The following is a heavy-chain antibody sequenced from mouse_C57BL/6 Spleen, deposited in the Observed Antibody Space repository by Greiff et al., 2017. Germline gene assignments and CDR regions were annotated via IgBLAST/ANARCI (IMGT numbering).Heavy chain of an antibody. CDR2: LDPENGDT. CDR1: GFNIKDDY. V-gene: IGHV14-4*01. CDR3: TPFITTVPYAMDY. Sequence: VQLQQSGAELVRPGASVKLSCTASGFNIKDDYMHWVKQRPEQGLEWIGWLDPENGDTEYASKFQGKATITADTSANTAYLQLSSLTSEDTAVYYCTPFITTVPYAMDYWGQGTSVTVSS. J-gene: IGHJ4*01. D-gene: IGHD1-1*01.